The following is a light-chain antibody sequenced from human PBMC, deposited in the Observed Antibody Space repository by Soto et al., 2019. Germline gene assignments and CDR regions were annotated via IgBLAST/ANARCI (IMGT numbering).Light chain of an antibody. CDR3: QQYGGSFT. CDR1: QSVSRSY. V-gene: IGKV3-20*01. J-gene: IGKJ3*01. CDR2: ETS. Sequence: EIVLTQSPGTVSLSPGERATLSCRASQSVSRSYLAWYQQKPGQAPRLLIYETSNRATGIPDRFSGSGSGTDFTLTISRLEPEDFAVYYCQQYGGSFTFGPGTNVDIK.